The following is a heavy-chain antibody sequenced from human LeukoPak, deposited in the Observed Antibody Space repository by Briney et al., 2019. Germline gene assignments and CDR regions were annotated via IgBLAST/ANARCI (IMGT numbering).Heavy chain of an antibody. J-gene: IGHJ3*01. D-gene: IGHD2-2*03. V-gene: IGHV3-74*01. CDR1: GFTFSSYW. CDR2: INTDGSST. Sequence: PGGSLRLSCAASGFTFSSYWMHWVRQAPGKGLVWVSRINTDGSSTTYADSVKGRFTISRDNAKNTLYLRMDSLRAEDTAVYYCARDGFAFDLWGQGTMVTVSS. CDR3: ARDGFAFDL.